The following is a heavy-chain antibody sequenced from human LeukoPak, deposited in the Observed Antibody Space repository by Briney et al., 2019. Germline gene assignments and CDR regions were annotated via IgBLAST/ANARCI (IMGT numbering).Heavy chain of an antibody. CDR2: ISYNGAGT. CDR3: ARGHFWSGYTYQDYFYYMDV. D-gene: IGHD3-3*02. V-gene: IGHV3-64*01. CDR1: GFSCSKFA. Sequence: GGSLRLSCAASGFSCSKFAMHWVRQAPGRGLESVSGISYNGAGTYYANSVKGRFTISRDNSKKTLYLQVGSLRVEDMGVYYCARGHFWSGYTYQDYFYYMDVWGKGTAVTVSS. J-gene: IGHJ6*03.